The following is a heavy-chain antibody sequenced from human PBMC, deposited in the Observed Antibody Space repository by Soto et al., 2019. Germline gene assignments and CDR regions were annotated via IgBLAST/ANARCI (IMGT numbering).Heavy chain of an antibody. CDR2: ISGSGGST. J-gene: IGHJ6*02. V-gene: IGHV3-23*01. CDR3: AKDLYGGNSGSYYYYGMDV. D-gene: IGHD4-17*01. Sequence: EVQLLESGGGLVQPGGSLRLSCAASGFTFSSYAMSWVRQAPGKGLEWVSAISGSGGSTYYADSVKGRFTISRDNAKNPLYLQMNSLRAEDTAVYYCAKDLYGGNSGSYYYYGMDVWGQGTTVTVSS. CDR1: GFTFSSYA.